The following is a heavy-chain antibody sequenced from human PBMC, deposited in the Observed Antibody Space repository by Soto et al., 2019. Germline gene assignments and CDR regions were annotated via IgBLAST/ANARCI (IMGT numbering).Heavy chain of an antibody. CDR2: INPSGGST. CDR3: ARGGSVAVVTDGFDH. Sequence: QVQVVQSGAEVKKPGASVKVSCKASGYTFTSFYLHWVRRAPGQGLEWMGRINPSGGSTSYAQRFQGRVTVTRDTSTSTVYMELSSLRSDDTAVYYCARGGSVAVVTDGFDHWGQGTLVTVSS. CDR1: GYTFTSFY. J-gene: IGHJ4*02. V-gene: IGHV1-46*01. D-gene: IGHD2-21*02.